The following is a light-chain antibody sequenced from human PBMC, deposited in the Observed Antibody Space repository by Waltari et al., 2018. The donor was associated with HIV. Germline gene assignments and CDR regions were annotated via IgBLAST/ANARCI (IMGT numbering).Light chain of an antibody. J-gene: IGLJ2*01. CDR3: SSYTTSNTVV. CDR2: DVT. CDR1: SSDISTYAF. Sequence: QSALTQPASVSGSPGQSITISCSGTSSDISTYAFVSWYQNHPAKAPNLLIYDVTARPSGVSRRFSGSKSGSTASLTISSIQADDEADYYCSSYTTSNTVVFGPGTKLSVL. V-gene: IGLV2-14*03.